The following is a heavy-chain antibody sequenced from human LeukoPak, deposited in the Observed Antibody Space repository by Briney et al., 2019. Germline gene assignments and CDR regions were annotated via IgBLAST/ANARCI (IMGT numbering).Heavy chain of an antibody. CDR1: GYSFTSYW. D-gene: IGHD3-9*01. CDR2: IYPGDSDT. CDR3: ARQGGGYDILTGGDYYYYMDV. Sequence: GESLKISCKGSGYSFTSYWIGWVRQMPGKGLEWMGIIYPGDSDTRYSPSFQGQVTISADKSISTAYLQWSSLKASDTAMYYCARQGGGYDILTGGDYYYYMDVWGKGTTVTVSS. V-gene: IGHV5-51*01. J-gene: IGHJ6*03.